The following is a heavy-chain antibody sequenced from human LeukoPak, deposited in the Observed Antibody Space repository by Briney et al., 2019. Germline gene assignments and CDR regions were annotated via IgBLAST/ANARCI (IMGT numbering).Heavy chain of an antibody. Sequence: SETLSLTCTVSGGSVSRNSDYWGWIRQPPGKGLEWIGEINHSGSTNYNPSLKNRVTISVDTSKNQFSLKLSSMTAADTAVYYCARHVRIRATYYYYYYYMDVWGKGTTVTVSS. V-gene: IGHV4-39*01. CDR1: GGSVSRNSDY. J-gene: IGHJ6*03. D-gene: IGHD3-10*01. CDR3: ARHVRIRATYYYYYYYMDV. CDR2: INHSGST.